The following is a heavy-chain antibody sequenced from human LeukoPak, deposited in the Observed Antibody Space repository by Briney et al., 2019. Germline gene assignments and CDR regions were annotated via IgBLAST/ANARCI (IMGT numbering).Heavy chain of an antibody. CDR3: ARGYYSSGNSDFDY. Sequence: ASVKVSCKASGYTFTSYGISWVRQAPGQGLEWMGWISAYNGNTNYAQKLQGRVTMTTDTSTSAAYMELRSLRSDDTAVYYCARGYYSSGNSDFDYWGQGTLVTVSS. CDR1: GYTFTSYG. D-gene: IGHD4-23*01. J-gene: IGHJ4*02. CDR2: ISAYNGNT. V-gene: IGHV1-18*01.